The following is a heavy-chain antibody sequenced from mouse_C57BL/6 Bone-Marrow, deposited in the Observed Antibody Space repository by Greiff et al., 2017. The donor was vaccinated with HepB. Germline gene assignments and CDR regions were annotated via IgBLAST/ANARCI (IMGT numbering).Heavy chain of an antibody. CDR1: GYTFTSYW. J-gene: IGHJ1*03. V-gene: IGHV1-7*01. Sequence: QVHVKQSGAELAKPGASVKLSCKASGYTFTSYWMHWVKQRPGQGLEWIGYINPSSGYTKYNQKFKDKATLTADKSSSTAYMQLSSLTYEDSAVYYCASGLLWYFDVWGTGTTVTVSS. CDR2: INPSSGYT. CDR3: ASGLLWYFDV. D-gene: IGHD3-1*01.